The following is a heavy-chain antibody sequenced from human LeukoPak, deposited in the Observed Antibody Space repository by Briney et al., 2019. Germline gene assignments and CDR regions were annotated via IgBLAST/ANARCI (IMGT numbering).Heavy chain of an antibody. D-gene: IGHD6-19*01. Sequence: SETLSLTCTVSGGSISSSSYYWGWLRQPPGKGLEWLGCIYYSGSTYYNPSLKSRVTISVDTCKNQFSLKLSSVTAADTAVYHCARDRGSGWSRRLVVDYWGQGTLVTVSS. CDR2: IYYSGST. CDR3: ARDRGSGWSRRLVVDY. J-gene: IGHJ4*02. CDR1: GGSISSSSYY. V-gene: IGHV4-39*07.